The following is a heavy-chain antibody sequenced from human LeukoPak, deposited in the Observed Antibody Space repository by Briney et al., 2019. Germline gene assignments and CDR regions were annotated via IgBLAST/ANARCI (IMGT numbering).Heavy chain of an antibody. V-gene: IGHV3-53*01. CDR1: GFTVSSNY. CDR3: ARWSWGAAPGFDY. J-gene: IGHJ4*02. D-gene: IGHD1-26*01. Sequence: GGSLRLSCAASGFTVSSNYMSWVRQAPGKGLEWVSVIYSGGSTFYADSVKGRFTISRDNFKNTLYLQMNSLRAEDTAVYYCARWSWGAAPGFDYWGQGTLVTVSS. CDR2: IYSGGST.